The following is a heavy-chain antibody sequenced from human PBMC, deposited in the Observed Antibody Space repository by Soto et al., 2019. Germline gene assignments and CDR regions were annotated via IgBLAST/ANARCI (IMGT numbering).Heavy chain of an antibody. V-gene: IGHV4-30-4*01. J-gene: IGHJ4*02. D-gene: IGHD3-10*01. Sequence: QVQLQESGPGLVKPSQTLSLTCTVSGGSISSGDYYWGWIRQPPGKGLEWIGYIYYSGSTYYNPSLKSRVTIPGATPKHQLSLNLSSVTAAHTAVYYCARWWFGEFFDLWGQGTLVTVSS. CDR2: IYYSGST. CDR3: ARWWFGEFFDL. CDR1: GGSISSGDYY.